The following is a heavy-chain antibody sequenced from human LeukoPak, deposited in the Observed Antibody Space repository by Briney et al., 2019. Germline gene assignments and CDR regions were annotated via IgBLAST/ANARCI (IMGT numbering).Heavy chain of an antibody. Sequence: PSETLSLTCAVSGYSISSGYYWGWIRQPPGKGLEWIGSIYHSGSTYYNPSLKSRVTISVDTSKNQFSLKLSSVTAADTAVYYCARVGATYYDILTPGYEFDPWGQGTLVTASS. CDR1: GYSISSGYY. CDR2: IYHSGST. CDR3: ARVGATYYDILTPGYEFDP. J-gene: IGHJ5*02. V-gene: IGHV4-38-2*01. D-gene: IGHD3-9*01.